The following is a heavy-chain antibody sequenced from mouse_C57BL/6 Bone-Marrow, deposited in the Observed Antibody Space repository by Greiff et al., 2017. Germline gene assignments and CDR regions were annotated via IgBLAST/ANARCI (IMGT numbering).Heavy chain of an antibody. CDR2: IWGGGST. CDR3: GELGGNYPMRDD. CDR1: GFSLTSYG. V-gene: IGHV2-9*01. J-gene: IGHJ4*01. Sequence: VKLVESGPGLVAPSQSLSITCTVSGFSLTSYGVDWVRQPPGKGLEWLGVIWGGGSTTYNSPPMSRLSISKDNSRSQVVGRMSRLQTDDAGRYCGGELGGNYPMRDDWGQGTSVTVAS. D-gene: IGHD2-1*01.